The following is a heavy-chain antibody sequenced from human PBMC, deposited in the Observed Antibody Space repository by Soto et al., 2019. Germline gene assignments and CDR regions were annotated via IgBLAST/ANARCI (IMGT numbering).Heavy chain of an antibody. D-gene: IGHD3-3*01. CDR1: GYPVTAYY. Sequence: QLHLVQSGAVVKKPGASVTVSCSASGYPVTAYYMHWVRQAPGRGLEWMGGINAATGAAKYTQTFQGRVTLTRDTSTSTVFMELSGLTSEATAVFYCARGGGVGVAGSAAFDMWGQGTVVTVSS. V-gene: IGHV1-2*02. CDR2: INAATGAA. CDR3: ARGGGVGVAGSAAFDM. J-gene: IGHJ3*02.